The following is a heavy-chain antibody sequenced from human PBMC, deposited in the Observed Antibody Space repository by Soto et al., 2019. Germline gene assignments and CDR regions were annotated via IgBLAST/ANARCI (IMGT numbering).Heavy chain of an antibody. CDR2: IKNDGSER. CDR1: GFTFSTYY. D-gene: IGHD3-10*01. CDR3: SRENWFQDY. Sequence: DVQLVESGGGLVQPGGSLRLSCAASGFTFSTYYMTWVRQAPGKGLEWVASIKNDGSERYYVDSVKGRFTISRDNAKNSLYLQMNSLRAGDTALYYCSRENWFQDYWGQGTRVTVSS. J-gene: IGHJ4*02. V-gene: IGHV3-7*03.